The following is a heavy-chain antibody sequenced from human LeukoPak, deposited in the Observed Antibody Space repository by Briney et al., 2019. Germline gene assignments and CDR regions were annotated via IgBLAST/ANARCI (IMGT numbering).Heavy chain of an antibody. J-gene: IGHJ4*02. Sequence: PGGSLRLSCASSGFTFSYYSMNWVRQAPGKGLEWVSFISGSSSYISYADSVKGRFTISRDNAKNSLFLQMNSLRAEDRAVYYCAGTDYDYVWGRPTCFDFWGQGTLVTVSS. CDR3: AGTDYDYVWGRPTCFDF. CDR2: ISGSSSYI. V-gene: IGHV3-21*01. CDR1: GFTFSYYS. D-gene: IGHD3-16*01.